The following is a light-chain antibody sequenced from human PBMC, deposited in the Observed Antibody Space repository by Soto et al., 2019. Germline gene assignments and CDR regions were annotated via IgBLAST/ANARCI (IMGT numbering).Light chain of an antibody. Sequence: EIVMTQSPATLSVSPGXRATLSCRASQSVSSNLAWYQQKPGQAPRLLIYGASTRATGIPARFSGSGSGTDFTLTISRLEPEDFAVYYCQKYGSSGTFGQGTKVDIK. CDR3: QKYGSSGT. J-gene: IGKJ1*01. V-gene: IGKV3-15*01. CDR2: GAS. CDR1: QSVSSN.